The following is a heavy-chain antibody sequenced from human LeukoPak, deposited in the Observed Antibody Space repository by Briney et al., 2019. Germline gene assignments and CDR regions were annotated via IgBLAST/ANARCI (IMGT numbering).Heavy chain of an antibody. D-gene: IGHD3-22*01. CDR1: GGSFSGYY. V-gene: IGHV4-34*01. J-gene: IGHJ5*02. Sequence: SETLSLTCAVYGGSFSGYYCSWIRQPPGKGLEWIGEINHSGSTNYNPSLKSRVTISVDTSKNQFSLKLSSVTAADTAVYYCARRPGGITTNWFDPWGQGTLVTVSS. CDR2: INHSGST. CDR3: ARRPGGITTNWFDP.